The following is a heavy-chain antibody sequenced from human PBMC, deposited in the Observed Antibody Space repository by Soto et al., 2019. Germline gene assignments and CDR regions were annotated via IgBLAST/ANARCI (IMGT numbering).Heavy chain of an antibody. Sequence: SQTQAVICRAAEHDFPNNHGISNWIRQSPSRGLEWLGRTYYRSKWYSYYAQSVKSRITINPDTSNNQFSLHLSSVTPEVTAVYYCARVQHPAYFDYWGQGTPV. CDR3: ARVQHPAYFDY. CDR1: EHDFPNNHGI. CDR2: TYYRSKWYS. V-gene: IGHV6-1*01. J-gene: IGHJ4*02.